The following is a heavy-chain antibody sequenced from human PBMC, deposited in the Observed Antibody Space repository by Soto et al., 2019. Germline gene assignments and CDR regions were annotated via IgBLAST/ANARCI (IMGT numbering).Heavy chain of an antibody. CDR2: IFYNGGT. CDR1: GGSISGHY. D-gene: IGHD6-19*01. Sequence: SETLSLTXTVSGGSISGHYWTWIRQPPGKGLEWIGYIFYNGGTNYNPSLKSRVTISVDTSKNQFSLKLSSVSAADTPVYYCARVGSSGWSPDYWGPGTLVTVSS. J-gene: IGHJ4*02. V-gene: IGHV4-59*11. CDR3: ARVGSSGWSPDY.